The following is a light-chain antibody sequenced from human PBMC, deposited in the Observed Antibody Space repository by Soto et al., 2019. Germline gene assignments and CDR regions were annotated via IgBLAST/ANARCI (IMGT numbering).Light chain of an antibody. V-gene: IGKV1-5*01. CDR3: QQYGSSPIT. CDR1: QSIGNW. CDR2: DAS. J-gene: IGKJ5*01. Sequence: VQLTQAPSTLSASVGDRVTITCRASQSIGNWLAWYQQKPGKAPNLLIYDASTLENGVPSRFSGSGSGTDFTLTISRLEPEDFAVYYCQQYGSSPITFGQGTRLEIK.